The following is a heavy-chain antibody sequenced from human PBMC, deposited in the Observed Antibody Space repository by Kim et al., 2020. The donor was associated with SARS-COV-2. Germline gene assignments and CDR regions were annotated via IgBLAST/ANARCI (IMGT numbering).Heavy chain of an antibody. CDR2: ISSSSSYT. CDR3: ARTTYYYDSSGYLFDY. Sequence: GGSLRLSCAASGFTFSDYYMSWIRQAPGKGLEWVSYISSSSSYTNYADSVKGRFTISRDNAKNSLYLQMNSLRAEDTAVYYCARTTYYYDSSGYLFDYWGQGTLVTVSS. D-gene: IGHD3-22*01. J-gene: IGHJ4*02. V-gene: IGHV3-11*03. CDR1: GFTFSDYY.